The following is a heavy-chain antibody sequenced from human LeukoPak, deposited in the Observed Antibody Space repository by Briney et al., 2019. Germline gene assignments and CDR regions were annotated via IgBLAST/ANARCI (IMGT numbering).Heavy chain of an antibody. J-gene: IGHJ4*02. CDR1: GLTFSNSA. Sequence: GGSLRLSCVAPGLTFSNSAMTWVRQAPGKGLEWISIITDSGGDTFYTDSVKGRFTVSRDTSINTLYLQMHNLGVDDTAVYYCATVGGSCASSNCYAHFDNWGQGTLVTVSS. CDR2: ITDSGGDT. V-gene: IGHV3-23*01. D-gene: IGHD2-2*01. CDR3: ATVGGSCASSNCYAHFDN.